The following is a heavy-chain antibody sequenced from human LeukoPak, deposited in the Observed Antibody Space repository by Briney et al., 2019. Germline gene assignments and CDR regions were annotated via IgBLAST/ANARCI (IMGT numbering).Heavy chain of an antibody. Sequence: GGSLRLSCAASGFTFSSYSINWVRQAPGKGLEWVSSISSSSSYIYYADSVKGRFTISRDNAKNSLYLQMNSLRAEDTAVYYCARAKQQLVHFDYWGQGTLVTVSS. CDR2: ISSSSSYI. CDR3: ARAKQQLVHFDY. J-gene: IGHJ4*02. CDR1: GFTFSSYS. D-gene: IGHD6-13*01. V-gene: IGHV3-21*01.